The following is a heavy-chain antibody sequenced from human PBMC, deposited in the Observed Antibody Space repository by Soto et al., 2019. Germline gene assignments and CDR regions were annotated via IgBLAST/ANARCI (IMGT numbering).Heavy chain of an antibody. CDR2: IYYSGST. Sequence: PSETLCLTCTVSGGSISSGDYYWSWIRQPPGKGLEWIGYIYYSGSTYYNPSLKSRVTISVDTSKNQFSLKLSSVTAADTAVYYCAKALGELSSLDYWGQGTLVTVSS. CDR3: AKALGELSSLDY. D-gene: IGHD3-16*02. J-gene: IGHJ4*02. V-gene: IGHV4-30-4*01. CDR1: GGSISSGDYY.